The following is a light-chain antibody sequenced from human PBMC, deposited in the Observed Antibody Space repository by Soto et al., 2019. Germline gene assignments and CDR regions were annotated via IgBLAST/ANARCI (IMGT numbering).Light chain of an antibody. CDR3: QQYGTSPYT. Sequence: EIVLTQSPGTLSLSPGERATLSCRASQSVSGSYIAWFQQKTGQAPRLLIYDASSRATGIPDRFSGSGSGIEFTLTISRLEPEDFAVYYCQQYGTSPYTFGQGTKLEIK. CDR2: DAS. CDR1: QSVSGSY. V-gene: IGKV3-20*01. J-gene: IGKJ2*01.